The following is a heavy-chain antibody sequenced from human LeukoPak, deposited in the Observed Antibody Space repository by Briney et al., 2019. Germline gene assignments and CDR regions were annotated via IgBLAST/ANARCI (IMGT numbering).Heavy chain of an antibody. D-gene: IGHD6-13*01. CDR1: GGSISSYY. V-gene: IGHV4-59*01. Sequence: SETLSLTRTVSGGSISSYYWSWIRQPPGKGLDWIGYMYSGGTTNYSPSLKSRVTISEDMSKNQFSLKLTSVTAADTAVYYCARHSGHSSTNDAFDIWGQGTMVIVSS. CDR3: ARHSGHSSTNDAFDI. CDR2: MYSGGTT. J-gene: IGHJ3*02.